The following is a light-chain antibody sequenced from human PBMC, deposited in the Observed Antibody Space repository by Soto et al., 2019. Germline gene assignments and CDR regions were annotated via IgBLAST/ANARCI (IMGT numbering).Light chain of an antibody. CDR2: GAS. Sequence: EIEMTQSPAPLSLAPGERVTLSCKASESVSTNLAWYQQKAGQAPRLPIYGASTRATGIPARFSGSGSGTEFTLTISSLQSEDFAVYYCQQYYDWPITFGQGTRLEIK. CDR1: ESVSTN. CDR3: QQYYDWPIT. J-gene: IGKJ5*01. V-gene: IGKV3-15*01.